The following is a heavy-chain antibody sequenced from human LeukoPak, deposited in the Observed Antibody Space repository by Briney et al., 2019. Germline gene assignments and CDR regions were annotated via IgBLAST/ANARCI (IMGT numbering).Heavy chain of an antibody. CDR3: ARAPLDN. CDR2: IYSGGST. Sequence: GGSLRLSCAASGFTVINNYVSWVRQAPGRGLEWVAVIYSGGSTKYADSVKARFTISRDNSKNTVYLQMNSLRADDTAVYYCARAPLDNWGQGTLVTVSS. V-gene: IGHV3-53*01. CDR1: GFTVINNY. J-gene: IGHJ4*02.